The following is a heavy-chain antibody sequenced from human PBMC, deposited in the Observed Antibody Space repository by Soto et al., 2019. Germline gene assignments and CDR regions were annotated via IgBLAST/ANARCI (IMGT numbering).Heavy chain of an antibody. CDR1: GGTFSSYA. D-gene: IGHD3-9*01. V-gene: IGHV1-69*13. J-gene: IGHJ6*02. Sequence: SVKVSCKASGGTFSSYAISWVRQAPGQGLEWMGGIIPIFGTANYAQKFQGRVTITADESTSTAYMELSSLRSEDTAVYYCARDSDILTGPPPYYYYYGMDVWGQGTTVTVSS. CDR3: ARDSDILTGPPPYYYYYGMDV. CDR2: IIPIFGTA.